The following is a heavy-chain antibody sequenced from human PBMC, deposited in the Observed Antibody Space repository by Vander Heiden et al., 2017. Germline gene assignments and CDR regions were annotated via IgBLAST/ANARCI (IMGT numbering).Heavy chain of an antibody. Sequence: QITLKESGPTLVKPTQTLTLTCTFSGFAFSTSGVSVGWIRQSPGKALEWLALIYWDDDTRYSPSLRTRLTITKDTSKSQVVLTMTHVDPVDTATYYCAHRPDHDTSPSWFDPWGQETLVTVSS. CDR2: IYWDDDT. V-gene: IGHV2-5*02. J-gene: IGHJ5*02. CDR3: AHRPDHDTSPSWFDP. D-gene: IGHD3-22*01. CDR1: GFAFSTSGVS.